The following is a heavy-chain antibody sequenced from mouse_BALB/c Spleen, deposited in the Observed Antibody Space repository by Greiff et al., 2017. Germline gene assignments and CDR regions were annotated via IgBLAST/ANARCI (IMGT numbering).Heavy chain of an antibody. D-gene: IGHD3-1*01. CDR2: IWSGGST. V-gene: IGHV2-2*02. J-gene: IGHJ4*01. CDR3: ARDGLWAMDY. CDR1: GFSLTSYG. Sequence: VKLLESGPGLVQPSQSLSITCTVSGFSLTSYGVHWVRQSPGKGLEWLGVIWSGGSTDYNAAFISRLSISTDNSKSQVFLKMNSLQANDTAIYYYARDGLWAMDYWGQGTSVTVSS.